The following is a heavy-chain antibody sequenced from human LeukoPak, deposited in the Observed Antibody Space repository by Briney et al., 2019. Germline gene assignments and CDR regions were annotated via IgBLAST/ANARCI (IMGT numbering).Heavy chain of an antibody. J-gene: IGHJ4*02. CDR3: SSRGMGYCTNGVGYNGDY. CDR1: GGSISSSSYY. D-gene: IGHD2-8*01. CDR2: IYYSGST. Sequence: SETLSLTCTVSGGSISSSSYYWGWIRQPPGKGLEWIGSIYYSGSTYYNPSLKSRVTISVDTSKNQFSLKLSSVTAADTAVYYCSSRGMGYCTNGVGYNGDYWGQGTLVTVSS. V-gene: IGHV4-39*01.